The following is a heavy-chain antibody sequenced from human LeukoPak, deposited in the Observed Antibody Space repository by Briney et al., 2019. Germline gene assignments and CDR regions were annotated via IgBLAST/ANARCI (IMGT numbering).Heavy chain of an antibody. V-gene: IGHV1-2*02. J-gene: IGHJ3*02. CDR2: INPNSGGT. D-gene: IGHD1-26*01. Sequence: GASVKVSCKASGYTFTGYYMHWVRQAPGQGLGWMGWINPNSGGTNYAQKFQGRVTTTRDTSISTAYMELSRLRSDDTAVYYCARVPRVGATRNDAFDIWGQGTMVTVSS. CDR1: GYTFTGYY. CDR3: ARVPRVGATRNDAFDI.